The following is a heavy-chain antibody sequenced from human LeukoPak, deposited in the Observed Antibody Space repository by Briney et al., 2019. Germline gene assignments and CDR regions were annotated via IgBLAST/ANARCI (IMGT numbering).Heavy chain of an antibody. V-gene: IGHV4-39*07. D-gene: IGHD3-22*01. J-gene: IGHJ3*02. CDR3: ACLTTADAFDI. CDR2: IYYSGTT. Sequence: SETLSLTCTVSGGSISSVNYYWGWIRQPPGKGLEWIGSIYYSGTTYYNPSLKSRVTISVDTSKNQFSLKLSSVTAADTAVYYCACLTTADAFDIWGQGTMVTVSS. CDR1: GGSISSVNYY.